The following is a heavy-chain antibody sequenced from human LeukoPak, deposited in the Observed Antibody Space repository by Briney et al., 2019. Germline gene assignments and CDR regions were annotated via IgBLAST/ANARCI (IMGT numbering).Heavy chain of an antibody. V-gene: IGHV3-15*01. J-gene: IGHJ5*02. CDR1: GFTFSNAW. D-gene: IGHD2-2*02. Sequence: GGSLRLSCAASGFTFSNAWMSWVRQAPGKGREWVGRIKSKTDGGTTDYAAPVKGRFTISRDDSKNTLYLQMNSLKTEDTAVYYCTTLHGDYCSSTSCYNPAPWGQGTLVTVSS. CDR2: IKSKTDGGTT. CDR3: TTLHGDYCSSTSCYNPAP.